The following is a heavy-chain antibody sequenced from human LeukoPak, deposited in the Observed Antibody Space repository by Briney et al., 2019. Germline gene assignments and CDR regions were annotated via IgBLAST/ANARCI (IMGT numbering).Heavy chain of an antibody. Sequence: GGSLRLSCAASGFTFSNYNMNWVRQAPGKGLEWVSSISSSSSYIYYADSVKGRFTISRDNAKNSLYLQMNSLRAEDTAVYYCARGPPDYYGSGSYYGIVDYWGQGTLVTVSS. CDR3: ARGPPDYYGSGSYYGIVDY. D-gene: IGHD3-10*01. CDR1: GFTFSNYN. J-gene: IGHJ4*02. V-gene: IGHV3-21*01. CDR2: ISSSSSYI.